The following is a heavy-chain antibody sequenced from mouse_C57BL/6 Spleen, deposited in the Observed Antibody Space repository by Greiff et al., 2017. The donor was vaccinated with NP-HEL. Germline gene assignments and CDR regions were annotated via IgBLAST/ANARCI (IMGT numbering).Heavy chain of an antibody. CDR2: INPNNGGT. CDR1: GYTFTDYN. Sequence: VQLQQSGPELVKPGASVKIPCKASGYTFTDYNMDWVKQSHGKSLEWIGDINPNNGGTIYNQKFKGKATLTVDKSSSTAYMELRSLTSEDTAVYYCARGAYYSNYGAMDYWGQGTSVTVSS. CDR3: ARGAYYSNYGAMDY. J-gene: IGHJ4*01. D-gene: IGHD2-5*01. V-gene: IGHV1-18*01.